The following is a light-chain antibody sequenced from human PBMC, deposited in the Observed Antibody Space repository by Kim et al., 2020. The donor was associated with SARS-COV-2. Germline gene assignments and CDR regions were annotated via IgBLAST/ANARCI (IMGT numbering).Light chain of an antibody. CDR1: SSNNGSNY. Sequence: GQRVTISCSGSSSNNGSNYVYWYQQLPGTAPKLLIYRNNQRPSGVPDRFSGSKSGTSASLAISGLRSGDEADYYCAAWDDSLSGYVFGTGTKVTVL. J-gene: IGLJ1*01. V-gene: IGLV1-47*01. CDR3: AAWDDSLSGYV. CDR2: RNN.